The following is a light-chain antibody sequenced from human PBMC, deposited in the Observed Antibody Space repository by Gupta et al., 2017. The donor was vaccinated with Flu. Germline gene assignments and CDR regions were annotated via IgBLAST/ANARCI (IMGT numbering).Light chain of an antibody. CDR1: SLRNSY. Sequence: QTVRITCQGDSLRNSYASWYQQKPGQAPFLVIYAKNIRPSGIPDRVSGSSSGNTASLTITGAQAEDEADYYCNSRDSTDNHQAVFCVWTKLTVL. CDR3: NSRDSTDNHQAV. J-gene: IGLJ2*01. V-gene: IGLV3-19*01. CDR2: AKN.